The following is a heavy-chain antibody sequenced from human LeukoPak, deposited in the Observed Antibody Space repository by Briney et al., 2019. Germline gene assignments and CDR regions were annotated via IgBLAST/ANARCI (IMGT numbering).Heavy chain of an antibody. CDR1: GVSISSYY. J-gene: IGHJ4*02. D-gene: IGHD1-26*01. CDR3: ARVWGWELDSYFDY. Sequence: PSETLSLTCTVSGVSISSYYWSWIRQPPGKGLEWIGYIYYSGSTNYNPSLKSRVTISVDTSKNQFSLKLSSVTAADTAVYYCARVWGWELDSYFDYWGQGTLVTVSS. V-gene: IGHV4-59*01. CDR2: IYYSGST.